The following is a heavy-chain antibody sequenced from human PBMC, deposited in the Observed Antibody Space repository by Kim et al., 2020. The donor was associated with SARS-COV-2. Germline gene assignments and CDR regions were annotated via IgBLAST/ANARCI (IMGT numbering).Heavy chain of an antibody. CDR2: IYYSGST. Sequence: SETLSLTCTVSGGSISSYYWSWIRQPPGKGLEWIGYIYYSGSTNYNPSLKSRVTISVDTSKNQFSLKLSSVTAADTAVYYCARDFYYDSRGYYLGWTDGIGVAFDIWGQGTMVTVSS. CDR3: ARDFYYDSRGYYLGWTDGIGVAFDI. J-gene: IGHJ3*02. D-gene: IGHD3-22*01. V-gene: IGHV4-59*01. CDR1: GGSISSYY.